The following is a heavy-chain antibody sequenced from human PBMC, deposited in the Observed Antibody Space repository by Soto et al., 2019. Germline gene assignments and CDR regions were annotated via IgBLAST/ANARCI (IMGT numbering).Heavy chain of an antibody. CDR3: AKDGTRIAVAEPLRY. CDR2: ISYDGSNK. D-gene: IGHD6-13*01. Sequence: GGSLRLSCAASGFTFSSYGMHWVRQAPGKGLEWVAVISYDGSNKYYADSVKGRFTISRDNSKNTLYLQMNSLRAEDTAVYYCAKDGTRIAVAEPLRYWGQATLLTVSS. V-gene: IGHV3-30*18. J-gene: IGHJ4*02. CDR1: GFTFSSYG.